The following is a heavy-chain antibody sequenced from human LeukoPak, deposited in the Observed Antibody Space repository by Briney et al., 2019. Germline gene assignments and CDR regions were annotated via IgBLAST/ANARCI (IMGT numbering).Heavy chain of an antibody. CDR1: GFTFSSYW. Sequence: GGSLRLSCAASGFTFSSYWMSWVRQAPGKGLEWVANIKQDGSGKYYVDSVKGRFTISRDNAKNSLYLQTNSLRAEDTAVYYCARDWKIFGVVISLDYWGQGTLVTVSS. CDR2: IKQDGSGK. D-gene: IGHD3-3*01. V-gene: IGHV3-7*01. J-gene: IGHJ4*02. CDR3: ARDWKIFGVVISLDY.